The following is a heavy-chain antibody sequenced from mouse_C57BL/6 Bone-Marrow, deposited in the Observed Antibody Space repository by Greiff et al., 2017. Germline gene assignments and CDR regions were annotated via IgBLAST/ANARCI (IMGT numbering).Heavy chain of an antibody. V-gene: IGHV1-50*01. Sequence: VQLQQPGAELVKPGASVKLSCKASGYTFTSYWMQWVKQRPGQGLEWIGEIDPSDSYTNYNQKFKGKATLTVDTSSSTAYMQLSSLTSEDSAVYYCAGYTHVDYWGQGTTLTVSS. CDR3: AGYTHVDY. D-gene: IGHD5-1-1*01. J-gene: IGHJ2*01. CDR1: GYTFTSYW. CDR2: IDPSDSYT.